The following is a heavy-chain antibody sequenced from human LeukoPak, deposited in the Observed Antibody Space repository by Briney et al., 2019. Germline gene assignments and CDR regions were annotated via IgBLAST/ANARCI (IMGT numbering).Heavy chain of an antibody. J-gene: IGHJ5*02. D-gene: IGHD2-15*01. CDR3: ARDLDCSSGSCYRVWLDP. V-gene: IGHV4-4*07. Sequence: SETLSLTCTVSGGSISSYYWSWIRQPAGKGLEWIGRIYTSGSTNYNPSLKSRVTMSVDTSKNQFFLKLSSVTAADTAVYYCARDLDCSSGSCYRVWLDPWGQGTLVTVSS. CDR2: IYTSGST. CDR1: GGSISSYY.